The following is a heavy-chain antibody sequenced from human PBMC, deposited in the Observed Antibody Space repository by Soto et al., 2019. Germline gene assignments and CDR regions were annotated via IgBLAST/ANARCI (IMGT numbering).Heavy chain of an antibody. J-gene: IGHJ4*02. V-gene: IGHV3-7*01. Sequence: EVQLVESGGDLVQPGGSLRLSCAASGFTFNSYWMTWVRQAPGKGLEWVANINEDGSYKNYVASVEGRFTISRDNAKSSLYLQMNSLRAEDTAVYYCARDRQWGADDYCWGPGTLVTVSS. CDR1: GFTFNSYW. CDR2: INEDGSYK. D-gene: IGHD6-19*01. CDR3: ARDRQWGADDYC.